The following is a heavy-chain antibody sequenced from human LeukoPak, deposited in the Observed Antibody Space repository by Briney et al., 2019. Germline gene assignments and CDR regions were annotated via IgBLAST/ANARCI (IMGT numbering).Heavy chain of an antibody. CDR2: ISAYNGNT. J-gene: IGHJ4*02. D-gene: IGHD6-13*01. CDR1: GYTFTGYY. Sequence: ASVKVSCKASGYTFTGYYMHWVRPAPGQGLEWMGWISAYNGNTNYAQKLQGRVTMTTDTSTSTAYMELRSLRSDDTAVYYCARYYSSSWPDYWGQGTLVTVSS. V-gene: IGHV1-18*04. CDR3: ARYYSSSWPDY.